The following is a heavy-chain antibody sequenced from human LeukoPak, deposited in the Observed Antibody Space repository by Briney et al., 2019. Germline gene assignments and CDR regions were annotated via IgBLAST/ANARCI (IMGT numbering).Heavy chain of an antibody. D-gene: IGHD3-9*01. CDR1: GFTFSSYS. CDR2: ISSSSSYI. V-gene: IGHV3-21*01. Sequence: PGGSLRLSCAAFGFTFSSYSMNWVRQAPGKGLEWVSSISSSSSYIYYADSVKGRFTISRDNAMNSLYLQMNSLRAEDTAVYYCARRKQVDWYVDYWGQGTLVTVSS. J-gene: IGHJ4*02. CDR3: ARRKQVDWYVDY.